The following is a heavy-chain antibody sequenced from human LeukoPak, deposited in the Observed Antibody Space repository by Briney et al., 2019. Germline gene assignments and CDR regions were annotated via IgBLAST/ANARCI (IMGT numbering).Heavy chain of an antibody. CDR1: GFTFSSYG. V-gene: IGHV3-30*03. CDR3: AMATLTTVTPIDY. J-gene: IGHJ4*02. D-gene: IGHD4-17*01. CDR2: ISYDVGKK. Sequence: GGSLRLSCAASGFTFSSYGMHWVRQAPGKGLEWVAVISYDVGKKYYADSVKGRFTISRDNSKNTLSLQMNSLRADDTAVYYCAMATLTTVTPIDYWGQGTLVTVSS.